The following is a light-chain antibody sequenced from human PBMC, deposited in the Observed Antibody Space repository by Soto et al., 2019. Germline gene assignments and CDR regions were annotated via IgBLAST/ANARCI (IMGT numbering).Light chain of an antibody. V-gene: IGLV2-8*01. Sequence: QSALTQPPSASGSPGQSVTISCTGTSSDVGGYNYVSWYQHHPDKAPKLIIYEVYKRPSGVPDRFSGSKSGNTASLTVSGLQAEDEAEYYCSSYAASDSFVVFGGGTKLTFL. J-gene: IGLJ2*01. CDR1: SSDVGGYNY. CDR3: SSYAASDSFVV. CDR2: EVY.